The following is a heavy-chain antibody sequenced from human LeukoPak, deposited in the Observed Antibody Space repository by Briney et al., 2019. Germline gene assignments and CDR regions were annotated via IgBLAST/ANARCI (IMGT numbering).Heavy chain of an antibody. CDR2: ISYSGST. V-gene: IGHV4-31*03. CDR1: GGPISSGSDY. CDR3: ARTSSGWSYSDY. Sequence: PSETLSLTCSVSGGPISSGSDYWSWLRQHPGKGLEWIGYISYSGSTYYNPSLRSRITISADTPRNQFSLKLSSVTAADTAVYYCARTSSGWSYSDYWGQGTLVTVSS. D-gene: IGHD6-19*01. J-gene: IGHJ4*02.